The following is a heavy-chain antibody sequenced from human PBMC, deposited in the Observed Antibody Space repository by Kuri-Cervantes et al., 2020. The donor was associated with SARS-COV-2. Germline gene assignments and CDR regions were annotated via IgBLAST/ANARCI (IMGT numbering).Heavy chain of an antibody. Sequence: GGSLRLTCAASGFSFSDHYMDWVRQAPGKGLEWVGLIRNEVNSYTTEYAASVKGRFTISRADSQNSLFLQMNSLKTEDTAVYYCSACGSTDCYNYYYYGLDVWGQGTTVTVSS. V-gene: IGHV3-72*01. CDR1: GFSFSDHY. D-gene: IGHD2-2*01. CDR3: SACGSTDCYNYYYYGLDV. J-gene: IGHJ6*02. CDR2: IRNEVNSYTT.